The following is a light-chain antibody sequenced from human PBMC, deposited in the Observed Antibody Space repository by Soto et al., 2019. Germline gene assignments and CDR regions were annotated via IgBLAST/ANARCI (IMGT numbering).Light chain of an antibody. CDR1: QSITSNY. V-gene: IGKV3-20*01. CDR2: GAS. CDR3: QQYDKSPRT. J-gene: IGKJ1*01. Sequence: EIVLTQSPDTLSLSPGERATLSCRASQSITSNYLAWYQQKPGQAPRLLIYGASTRATGIPDRFSGSGSGTDFTLTIRRLEPEDFAVYYCQQYDKSPRTFGQGTKVEFK.